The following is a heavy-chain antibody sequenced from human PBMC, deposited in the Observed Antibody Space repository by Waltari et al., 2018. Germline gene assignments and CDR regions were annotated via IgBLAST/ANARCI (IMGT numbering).Heavy chain of an antibody. CDR2: IIPIFGAP. J-gene: IGHJ2*01. V-gene: IGHV1-69*01. D-gene: IGHD2-8*02. Sequence: QVQLVQSGAEVQKPGSSVKVSSKASEATFSNSALAWVRQAPGQGLEWMGGIIPIFGAPKSAQKFQGRVTITADESTSTAYMALSSLRSDDTAVYYCAISTGSDWYFDLWGRGTLVTVSS. CDR3: AISTGSDWYFDL. CDR1: EATFSNSA.